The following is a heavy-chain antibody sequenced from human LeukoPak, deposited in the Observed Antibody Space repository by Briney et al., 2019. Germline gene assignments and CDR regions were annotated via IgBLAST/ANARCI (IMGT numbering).Heavy chain of an antibody. CDR1: GYSISSAYY. D-gene: IGHD6-19*01. J-gene: IGHJ4*02. CDR2: IYHSGSA. Sequence: PSETLSLTCAVSGYSISSAYYWGWIRQPPGKGLEWIGSIYHSGSAYYNPSLESRVTISVDTSKNQFSVTLSSVTAADTAVYYCASYNSGWYYFDYWGQGTLVTVSS. CDR3: ASYNSGWYYFDY. V-gene: IGHV4-38-2*01.